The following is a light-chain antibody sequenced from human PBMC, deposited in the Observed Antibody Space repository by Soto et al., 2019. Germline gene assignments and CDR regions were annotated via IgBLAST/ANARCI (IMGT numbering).Light chain of an antibody. Sequence: QSALTQPASVSGSPGQSITISCTGTSSDVGSYNLVSGYQQYPGKAPKLMIYEGSKRPSGVSNRFSGSKSGNTASLTISGLQAEDEADYYCCSYARSSTLVFGTGTKVTVL. CDR1: SSDVGSYNL. J-gene: IGLJ1*01. CDR3: CSYARSSTLV. V-gene: IGLV2-23*01. CDR2: EGS.